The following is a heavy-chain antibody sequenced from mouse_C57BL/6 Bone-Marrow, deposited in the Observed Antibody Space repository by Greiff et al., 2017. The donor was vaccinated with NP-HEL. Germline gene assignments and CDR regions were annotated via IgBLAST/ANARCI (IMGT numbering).Heavy chain of an antibody. D-gene: IGHD2-13*01. CDR3: ARRLLAY. CDR2: ISSGSSTI. V-gene: IGHV5-17*01. J-gene: IGHJ3*01. CDR1: GFTFSDYG. Sequence: DVKLVESGGGLVKPGGSLKLSCAASGFTFSDYGMHWVRQAPEKGLEWVAYISSGSSTIYYADTVKGRFTISRDNAKTTLFLQMTSLRSEDTAMYYCARRLLAYWGQGTLVTVSA.